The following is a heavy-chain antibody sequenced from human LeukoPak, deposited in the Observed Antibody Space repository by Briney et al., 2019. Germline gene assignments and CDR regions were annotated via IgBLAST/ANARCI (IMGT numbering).Heavy chain of an antibody. CDR2: INHIGST. Sequence: PSETLSLTCAVYGGSFSGYYWSWIRQPPGKGLEWIGEINHIGSTNYNPSLKSRVTISVDTSKNQFSLKLSSVTAADTAVYYCARGGAYYDFWSGYYSLDYWGQGTLVTVSS. D-gene: IGHD3-3*01. J-gene: IGHJ4*02. CDR1: GGSFSGYY. CDR3: ARGGAYYDFWSGYYSLDY. V-gene: IGHV4-34*01.